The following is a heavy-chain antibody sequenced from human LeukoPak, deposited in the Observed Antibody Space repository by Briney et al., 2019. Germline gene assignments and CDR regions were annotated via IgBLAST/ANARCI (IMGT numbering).Heavy chain of an antibody. CDR3: ARRMVRGVTLGY. J-gene: IGHJ4*02. CDR2: INHSGST. Sequence: SETLSLTCAVYGGSFSGYYWSWIRQPPGKGLEWIGEINHSGSTNYNPSLKSRVTISVDTPKNQFSLKLSSVTAADTAVYYCARRMVRGVTLGYWGQGTLVTVSS. CDR1: GGSFSGYY. V-gene: IGHV4-34*01. D-gene: IGHD3-10*01.